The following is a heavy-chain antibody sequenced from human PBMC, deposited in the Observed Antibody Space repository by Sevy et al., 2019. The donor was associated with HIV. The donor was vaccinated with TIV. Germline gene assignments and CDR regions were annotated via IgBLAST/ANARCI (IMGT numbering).Heavy chain of an antibody. CDR2: IKYDGSEI. D-gene: IGHD2-2*01. Sequence: GGSLRLSCVASGFNINTYWMNWVRQAPGKGLEWLANIKYDGSEIYYVDSVRARFTISKDNARNLVYLQMNSLRAADTALYDCMRAIVIEGSFWGQGTLVTVSS. J-gene: IGHJ4*02. CDR1: GFNINTYW. CDR3: MRAIVIEGSF. V-gene: IGHV3-7*01.